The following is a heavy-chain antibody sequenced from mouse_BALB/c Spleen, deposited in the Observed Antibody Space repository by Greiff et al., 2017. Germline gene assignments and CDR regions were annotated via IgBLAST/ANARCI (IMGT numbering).Heavy chain of an antibody. CDR3: ARDTYYRYDVDYFDY. V-gene: IGHV5-6-3*01. Sequence: EVHPVESGGGLVQPGGSLKLSCAASGFTFSSYGMSWVRQTPDKRLELVATINSNGGSTYYPDSVKGRFTISRDNAKNTLYLQMSSLKSEDTAMYYCARDTYYRYDVDYFDYWGQGTTLTVSS. CDR2: INSNGGST. CDR1: GFTFSSYG. D-gene: IGHD2-14*01. J-gene: IGHJ2*01.